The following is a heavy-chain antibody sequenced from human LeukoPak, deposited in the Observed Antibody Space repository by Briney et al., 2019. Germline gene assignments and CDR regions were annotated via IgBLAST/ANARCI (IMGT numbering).Heavy chain of an antibody. V-gene: IGHV3-48*04. CDR2: ISTIGTTI. CDR1: GFTFSSYS. D-gene: IGHD2-2*01. J-gene: IGHJ4*02. CDR3: ARPKASCSSASCYAPSFDS. Sequence: GRSLRLSCAASGFTFSSYSMNWVRQAPGKGLEWVSYISTIGTTIYYADSVEGRFTISRDNAKKSLYLQMNSLRAEDTAVYYCARPKASCSSASCYAPSFDSWGQGTLVIVSS.